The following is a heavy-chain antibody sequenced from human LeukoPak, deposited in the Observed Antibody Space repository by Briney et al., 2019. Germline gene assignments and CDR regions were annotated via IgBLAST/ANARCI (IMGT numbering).Heavy chain of an antibody. V-gene: IGHV1-46*01. CDR3: AKDMDVDIPMGWDGDAFDI. D-gene: IGHD5-18*01. CDR1: GYTFATYY. J-gene: IGHJ3*02. Sequence: ASVKVSCKASGYTFATYYMHWVRQAPGQGLEWMGIINPSGGSTSYAQKFQGRVIMTRDTSTSTVYMELSSLRSEDTAVYYCAKDMDVDIPMGWDGDAFDIWGQGTMVTVSS. CDR2: INPSGGST.